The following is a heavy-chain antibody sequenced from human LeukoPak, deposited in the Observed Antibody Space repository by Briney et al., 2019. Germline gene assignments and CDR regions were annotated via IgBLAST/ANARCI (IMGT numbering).Heavy chain of an antibody. CDR1: GGSISGYY. CDR3: ARDQGCSGGSCYFADY. CDR2: IYTSGST. Sequence: KASETLSLTCTVSGGSISGYYWSWIRQPAGKGLEWIGRIYTSGSTNYNPSLKSRVTVSVDTSKNQFSLKLSSVTAADTAVYYCARDQGCSGGSCYFADYWGQGTLVTVSS. J-gene: IGHJ4*02. D-gene: IGHD2-15*01. V-gene: IGHV4-4*07.